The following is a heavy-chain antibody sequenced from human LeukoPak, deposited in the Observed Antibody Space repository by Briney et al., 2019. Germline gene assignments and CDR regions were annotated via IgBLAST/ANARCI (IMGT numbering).Heavy chain of an antibody. CDR1: GYTFTGYF. V-gene: IGHV1-2*02. Sequence: ASVKDSCKASGYTFTGYFMHWVRQTPGQGLEWMGWIKPNSGGTNYAQKFQGRVTMTGDTSISTAYMDLRSLRSYDTPVYNCAISPREYYDSSSFDDWGQGTLVTVSS. CDR2: IKPNSGGT. J-gene: IGHJ4*02. CDR3: AISPREYYDSSSFDD. D-gene: IGHD3-22*01.